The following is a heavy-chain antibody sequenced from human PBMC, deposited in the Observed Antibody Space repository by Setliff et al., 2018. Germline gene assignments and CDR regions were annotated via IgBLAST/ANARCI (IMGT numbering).Heavy chain of an antibody. CDR1: GASITSEAYY. D-gene: IGHD2-15*01. CDR3: ARASVVHAIAVGY. CDR2: IYYSGST. J-gene: IGHJ4*02. V-gene: IGHV4-31*03. Sequence: SETLSLTCIVSGASITSEAYYWSWIRQYPGKGLEWIGYIYYSGSTYYNPSLESRVTVSLDTSKNHFSLELTSVTAADTAVYYCARASVVHAIAVGYWGQGTLVTVSS.